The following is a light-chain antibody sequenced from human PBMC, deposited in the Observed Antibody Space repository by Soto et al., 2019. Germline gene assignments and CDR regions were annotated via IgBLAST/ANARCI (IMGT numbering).Light chain of an antibody. J-gene: IGLJ7*01. CDR1: SSDVGNYNY. CDR3: SSDAGSNNFAV. V-gene: IGLV2-8*01. CDR2: EVS. Sequence: QSALTQPPSASGSPGQSVTISCTGTSSDVGNYNYVSWYQQHPGKAPKLMIYEVSKRPSGVPDRFSGSKSGNTASLTVSGLQAEDEADYYCSSDAGSNNFAVFGGGTQLTVL.